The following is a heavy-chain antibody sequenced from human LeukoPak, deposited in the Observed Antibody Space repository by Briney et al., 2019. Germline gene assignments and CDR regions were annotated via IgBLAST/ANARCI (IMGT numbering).Heavy chain of an antibody. Sequence: PSETLSLTCTVSGGSISSSSYYWGWIRQPPGKGLEWIGSIYYSGSTYYNPSLKSRVTISVDTSKNQFSLKLSSVTAADTAVYYCARSVMDVLYYYYYYMDVWGKGTTVTVSS. CDR1: GGSISSSSYY. CDR3: ARSVMDVLYYYYYYMDV. V-gene: IGHV4-39*07. J-gene: IGHJ6*03. CDR2: IYYSGST. D-gene: IGHD2-8*01.